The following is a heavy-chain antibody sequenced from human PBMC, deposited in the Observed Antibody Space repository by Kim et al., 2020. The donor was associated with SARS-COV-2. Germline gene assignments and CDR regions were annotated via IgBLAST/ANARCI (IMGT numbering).Heavy chain of an antibody. V-gene: IGHV4-59*12. CDR3: ARTRSVLTWPLFDY. Sequence: SETLSLTCTVSGISLNNFYWSWIRQPPGKGLEWIGHIHYRGNTYYSPSLKSRVIISTDTSKNQVSLKLTSVTAADTAVYFCARTRSVLTWPLFDYWGPG. CDR2: IHYRGNT. CDR1: GISLNNFY. J-gene: IGHJ4*02.